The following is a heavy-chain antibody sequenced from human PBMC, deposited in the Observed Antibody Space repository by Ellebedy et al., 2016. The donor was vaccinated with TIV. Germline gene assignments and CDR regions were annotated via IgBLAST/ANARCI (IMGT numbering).Heavy chain of an antibody. CDR2: ISSNGGST. CDR1: GFTFSSYA. J-gene: IGHJ4*02. D-gene: IGHD3-22*01. CDR3: VKDTLSYYDSSGYYNYFDY. Sequence: GESLKISCSASGFTFSSYAAHWVRQAPGKGLEYVSAISSNGGSTYYADSVKGRFTISRDNSKNTLYLQMSSLRAEDTAVYYCVKDTLSYYDSSGYYNYFDYWGQGTLVTVSS. V-gene: IGHV3-64D*09.